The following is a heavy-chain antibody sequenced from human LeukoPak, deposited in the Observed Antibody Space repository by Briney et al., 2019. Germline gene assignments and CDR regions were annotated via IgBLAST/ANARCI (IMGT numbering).Heavy chain of an antibody. V-gene: IGHV6-1*01. J-gene: IGHJ4*02. D-gene: IGHD6-6*01. CDR2: TYYMAKWFY. CDR1: GDSISSTRAA. Sequence: SQTLSLTCVISGDSISSTRAAWHWIRQSPSRGLEWLGRTYYMAKWFYDYAVSVRSRITINPDTSKNQFSLQLNSVTPDDTAVYYCARDRLAARPDFDSWGQGALVTVSS. CDR3: ARDRLAARPDFDS.